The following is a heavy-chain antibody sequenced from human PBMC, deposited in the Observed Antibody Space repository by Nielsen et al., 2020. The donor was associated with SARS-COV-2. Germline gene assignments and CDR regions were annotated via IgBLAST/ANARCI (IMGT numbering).Heavy chain of an antibody. CDR2: ISWNSGSI. CDR1: GFTFDDYA. D-gene: IGHD6-13*01. V-gene: IGHV3-9*01. CDR3: AKDIYPAAGTVDY. J-gene: IGHJ4*02. Sequence: SLKISCAASGFTFDDYAMHWARQAPGKGLEWVSGISWNSGSIGYADSVKGRFTISRDNAKNSLYLQMNSLRAEDTALYYCAKDIYPAAGTVDYWGQGTLVTVSS.